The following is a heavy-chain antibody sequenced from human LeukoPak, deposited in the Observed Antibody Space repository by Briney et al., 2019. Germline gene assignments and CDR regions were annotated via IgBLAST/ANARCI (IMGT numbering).Heavy chain of an antibody. D-gene: IGHD1-26*01. CDR1: GFTFSSYS. Sequence: GGSLRLSCAASGFTFSSYSMNWVRQAPGKGLEWVSYISSSGSTKYYADSVKGRFTISRDNAKNSLYLQMNSLRAEDTAVYYCPRGSEWDLLGSCDYWGQGTLVTVSS. V-gene: IGHV3-48*04. J-gene: IGHJ4*02. CDR3: PRGSEWDLLGSCDY. CDR2: ISSSGSTK.